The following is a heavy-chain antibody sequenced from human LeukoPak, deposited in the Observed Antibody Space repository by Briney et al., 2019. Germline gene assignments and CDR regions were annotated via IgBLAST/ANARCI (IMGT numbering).Heavy chain of an antibody. J-gene: IGHJ4*02. CDR3: ARDGGRATIVRGIIIMSVGDF. CDR1: GFAFSNYG. D-gene: IGHD3-10*01. Sequence: GGSLRLSCAASGFAFSNYGMHWVRQAPGQGLEWVAVISVDGTNKFYADSLKGRFTISRDNPKKTVYLQMNSLRPEDTAVYYCARDGGRATIVRGIIIMSVGDFWGQGALVTVST. CDR2: ISVDGTNK. V-gene: IGHV3-30*03.